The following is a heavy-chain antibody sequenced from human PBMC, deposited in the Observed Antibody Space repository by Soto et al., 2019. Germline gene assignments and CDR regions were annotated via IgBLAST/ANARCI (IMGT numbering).Heavy chain of an antibody. CDR2: IYHSGST. D-gene: IGHD4-17*01. V-gene: IGHV4-4*02. Sequence: QVQLQESGPGLVKPSGTLSLTCAVSGGSISNNNWWSWVRQPPGKGLEWIGEIYHSGSTNYNPSLKIRVTMSIDKSKNQFSLMLSSVTAADTAVYYCARGDYGDYFYYYGMDVWGQGTTVTVSS. CDR3: ARGDYGDYFYYYGMDV. CDR1: GGSISNNNW. J-gene: IGHJ6*02.